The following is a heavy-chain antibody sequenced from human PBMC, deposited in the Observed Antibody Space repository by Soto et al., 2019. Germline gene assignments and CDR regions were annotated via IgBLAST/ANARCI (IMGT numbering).Heavy chain of an antibody. Sequence: ASVKVSCKASGFSFSDYFMHWVRQAPGQGLEWMGIINPSGDSRNYAQKFQGRVTITRDTSTSTAYMELRSLRSDDTAVYYCARKPFNPLYYYYGMDVWGQGTTVTVSS. CDR2: INPSGDSR. J-gene: IGHJ6*02. V-gene: IGHV1-46*01. CDR3: ARKPFNPLYYYYGMDV. CDR1: GFSFSDYF.